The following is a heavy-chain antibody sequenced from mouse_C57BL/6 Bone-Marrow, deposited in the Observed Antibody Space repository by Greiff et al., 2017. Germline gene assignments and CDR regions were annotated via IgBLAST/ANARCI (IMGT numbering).Heavy chain of an antibody. CDR2: IWSGGST. J-gene: IGHJ2*01. CDR1: GFSLTSYG. D-gene: IGHD1-1*01. V-gene: IGHV2-2*01. CDR3: ARYYGSNY. Sequence: QVQLQQSGPGLVQPSQSLSITCTVSGFSLTSYGVHWVRQSPGKGLEWLGVIWSGGSTDYNAAFISRLSISKDNSKSQVFFKMNSLQADDTAIYYCARYYGSNYWGQGTTLTVSS.